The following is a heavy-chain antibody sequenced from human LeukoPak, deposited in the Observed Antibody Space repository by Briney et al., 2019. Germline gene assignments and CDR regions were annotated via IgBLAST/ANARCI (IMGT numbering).Heavy chain of an antibody. CDR2: ISYDGTNK. D-gene: IGHD5-24*01. Sequence: GRSLRLSCAASGFTFSTFAMHWVRQAPGKGLEWLALISYDGTNKYYADSVKGRFTISRDNSKNTLYLQMNSLRADDTAVYYCAMKAVPRPRLHDAFDFWGQGTVVSVSS. J-gene: IGHJ3*01. CDR1: GFTFSTFA. V-gene: IGHV3-30*04. CDR3: AMKAVPRPRLHDAFDF.